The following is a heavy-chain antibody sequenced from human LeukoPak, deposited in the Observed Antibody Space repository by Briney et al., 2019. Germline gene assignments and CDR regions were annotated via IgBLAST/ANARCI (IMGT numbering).Heavy chain of an antibody. CDR3: ARAHSIASYYYGVDV. D-gene: IGHD2/OR15-2a*01. CDR2: IYYSGST. CDR1: GGSISSSYSY. J-gene: IGHJ6*02. Sequence: SETLSLTCTVSGGSISSSYSYWGWIRQPPGKGLEWIGNIYYSGSTYYSPSLTNRVTVSVDTSENQFSLKLSPVTAADTAVYYCARAHSIASYYYGVDVWGQGTTVTVSS. V-gene: IGHV4-39*07.